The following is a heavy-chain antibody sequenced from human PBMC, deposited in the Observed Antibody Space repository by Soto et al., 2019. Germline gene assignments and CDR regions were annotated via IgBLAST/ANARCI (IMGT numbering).Heavy chain of an antibody. Sequence: QVQLVQSGAEVKKPGASVKVSCKASGYTFTSYSISWVRQAPGQGLEWMARVSAYNGNTNYAQKHQDRDTMTTDTSTSTANRALRSLRSDDTAVSYGARAFTPTDYWGQGTLVTVSS. V-gene: IGHV1-18*01. CDR1: GYTFTSYS. CDR2: VSAYNGNT. J-gene: IGHJ4*02. D-gene: IGHD2-15*01. CDR3: ARAFTPTDY.